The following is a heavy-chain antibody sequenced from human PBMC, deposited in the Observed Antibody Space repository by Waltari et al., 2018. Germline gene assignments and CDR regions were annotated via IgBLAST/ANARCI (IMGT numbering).Heavy chain of an antibody. Sequence: QVQLQESGPGLVKPSETLSLTCAVSGYSISSGYYWGWIRQPPGKGLEWIGIIYHSGGTYYNPSLKIRVTISVDTSKNQFSLKLSSVTAADTAVYYCAKTYSSSWYNWFDPWGQGTLVTVSS. CDR3: AKTYSSSWYNWFDP. CDR2: IYHSGGT. D-gene: IGHD6-13*01. V-gene: IGHV4-38-2*01. J-gene: IGHJ5*02. CDR1: GYSISSGYY.